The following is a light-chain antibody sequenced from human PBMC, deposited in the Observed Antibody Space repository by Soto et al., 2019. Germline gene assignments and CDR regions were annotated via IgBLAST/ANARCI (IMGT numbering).Light chain of an antibody. CDR2: TNN. J-gene: IGLJ2*01. Sequence: QSVLTQPPSASGTPGQRVTISCSGSSSNIGTYAVNWYQQLPGTAPKLLIHTNNQRPSGVPDRFSGSKSGTSASLAISGPQSEDEADYYCAVWDGSLNGVVFGGGTKLTVL. V-gene: IGLV1-44*01. CDR3: AVWDGSLNGVV. CDR1: SSNIGTYA.